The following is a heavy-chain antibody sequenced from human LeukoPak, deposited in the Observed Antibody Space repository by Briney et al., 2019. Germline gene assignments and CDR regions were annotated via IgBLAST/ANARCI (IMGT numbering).Heavy chain of an antibody. CDR2: IYPGDSDT. V-gene: IGHV5-51*01. CDR3: ASKARFKAASVYDVFDI. CDR1: GYPFPGYW. D-gene: IGHD6-13*01. Sequence: GESLRISCKGSGYPFPGYWFSGVRQMPGKGLEWMGIIYPGDSDTRYSPSFQGQVTISADKSLSTAYLQWSSLKASDTAMYYCASKARFKAASVYDVFDIWGQGTMVTVSS. J-gene: IGHJ3*02.